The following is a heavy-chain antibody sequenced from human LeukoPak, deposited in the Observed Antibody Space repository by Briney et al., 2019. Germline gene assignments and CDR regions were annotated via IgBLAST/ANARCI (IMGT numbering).Heavy chain of an antibody. V-gene: IGHV3-48*01. CDR2: ISTNTTTI. J-gene: IGHJ3*02. D-gene: IGHD7-27*01. Sequence: GGSLRLSCAASGFTFKFYSMNWVRQAPGKGLEWVSYISTNTTTIYYADSVKGRYTISRDNAKNSLYLQMNSLRVEDTAVYYCVRVGTSFDIWGQGTMVTVSS. CDR1: GFTFKFYS. CDR3: VRVGTSFDI.